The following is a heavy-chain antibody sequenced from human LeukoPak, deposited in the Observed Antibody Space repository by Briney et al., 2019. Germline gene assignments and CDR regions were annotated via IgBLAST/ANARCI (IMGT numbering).Heavy chain of an antibody. Sequence: GGSLRLSCAASGFTFSNYAMNWVRQAPGKGLEWVSVISGSGGSTYYADSVKGRFTISRDNSKNTLYLQMNGLRAEDTAVYYCAKGTTMVRGVIITFDDWGQGTLVTVSS. CDR1: GFTFSNYA. CDR2: ISGSGGST. V-gene: IGHV3-23*01. D-gene: IGHD3-10*01. CDR3: AKGTTMVRGVIITFDD. J-gene: IGHJ4*02.